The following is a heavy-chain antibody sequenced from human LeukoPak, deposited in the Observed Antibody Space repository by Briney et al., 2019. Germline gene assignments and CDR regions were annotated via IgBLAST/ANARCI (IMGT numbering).Heavy chain of an antibody. CDR2: IDYGGST. CDR3: ARVQRGIAAAGTGGGWFEP. V-gene: IGHV4-39*07. D-gene: IGHD6-13*01. Sequence: SETLSLTCTVSGDSSYNRIYYWGWIRQPPGKGLEWIGSIDYGGSTYYNPSLKSRATISVDTSKNQFSLKLSSVTAADTAVYYCARVQRGIAAAGTGGGWFEPWGQGTLVTVS. J-gene: IGHJ5*02. CDR1: GDSSYNRIYY.